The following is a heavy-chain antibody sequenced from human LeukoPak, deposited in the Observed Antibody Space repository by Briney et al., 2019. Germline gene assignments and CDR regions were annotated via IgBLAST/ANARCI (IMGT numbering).Heavy chain of an antibody. CDR3: ARDLFALRWFREVSYGMDV. J-gene: IGHJ6*02. CDR2: IIPTLGIA. V-gene: IGHV1-69*04. D-gene: IGHD3-10*01. Sequence: SVKVSCKASGGTFSSYAISWVRQAPGQGLEWMGRIIPTLGIANYAQKFQGRVTITADKSTSTAYMELSSLGSEDTAVYYCARDLFALRWFREVSYGMDVWGQGTTVTVS. CDR1: GGTFSSYA.